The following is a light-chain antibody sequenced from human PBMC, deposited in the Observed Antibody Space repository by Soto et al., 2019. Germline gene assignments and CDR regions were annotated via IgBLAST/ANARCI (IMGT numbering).Light chain of an antibody. CDR3: QQSYSSPPT. J-gene: IGKJ1*01. CDR2: AAS. V-gene: IGKV1-39*01. CDR1: QRIRNY. Sequence: DVQMTQSPSSLSASVGDRVTITCRASQRIRNYLNWYQQKPGKAPKLLIFAASSLQSGVPSRFSGSRSGPDFTLTISSLQPEDFATYYCQQSYSSPPTFGQGTKVDIK.